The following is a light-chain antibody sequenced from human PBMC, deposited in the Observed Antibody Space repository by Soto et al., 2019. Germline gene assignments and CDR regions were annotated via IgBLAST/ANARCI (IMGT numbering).Light chain of an antibody. CDR3: QQYNTYVT. V-gene: IGKV1-5*03. CDR1: QSINSW. Sequence: DLQMTQSPSTLSASVGDRVTITCRASQSINSWLAWYQQKPGKAPKLLIYKASSLESGVPSRFSGSGSGTEFTLTISSLQSDDFATYYCQQYNTYVTFGGGTKVEIK. J-gene: IGKJ4*01. CDR2: KAS.